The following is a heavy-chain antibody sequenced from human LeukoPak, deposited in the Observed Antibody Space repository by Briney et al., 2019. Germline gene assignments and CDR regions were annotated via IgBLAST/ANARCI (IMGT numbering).Heavy chain of an antibody. J-gene: IGHJ4*02. Sequence: GSLRLSCAAPGFTFSSYGMHWVRQAPGKGLGGVAFIRYDGSNKYSADSVKGRFTISRENSKNPLYLQMNSLRAGDTAVYYGAKSLSSGWYGPGYWGQRALVTVSS. CDR3: AKSLSSGWYGPGY. D-gene: IGHD6-19*01. V-gene: IGHV3-30*02. CDR2: IRYDGSNK. CDR1: GFTFSSYG.